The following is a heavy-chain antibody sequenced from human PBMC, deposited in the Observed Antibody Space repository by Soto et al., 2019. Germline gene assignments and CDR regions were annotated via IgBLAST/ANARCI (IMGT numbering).Heavy chain of an antibody. D-gene: IGHD2-15*01. CDR3: ARSEEDSDYYYYGLDV. CDR2: TYYRSRWYS. V-gene: IGHV6-1*01. J-gene: IGHJ6*02. Sequence: PSQTLSLTCVISGDSASSSSVAWNWVRQSPSRGLEWLGRTYYRSRWYSDFAVSVRGRIVINADTSKNQFSLQLNSVTPEDTAAYFCARSEEDSDYYYYGLDVWGQGTTVTVS. CDR1: GDSASSSSVA.